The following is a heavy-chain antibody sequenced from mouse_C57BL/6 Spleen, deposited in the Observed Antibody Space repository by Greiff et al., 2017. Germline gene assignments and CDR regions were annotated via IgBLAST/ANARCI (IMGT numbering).Heavy chain of an antibody. CDR3: ARDTTAPYYAMDY. D-gene: IGHD1-2*01. Sequence: QVQLQQPGAELVKPGASVKMSCKASGYTFTSYWITWVKQRPGQGLEWIGDIYPGSGSTNYNEKFKSKATLTVDTSSSTAYMQLSSLPSEDSAVYYCARDTTAPYYAMDYWGQGTSVTVSS. CDR1: GYTFTSYW. J-gene: IGHJ4*01. CDR2: IYPGSGST. V-gene: IGHV1-55*01.